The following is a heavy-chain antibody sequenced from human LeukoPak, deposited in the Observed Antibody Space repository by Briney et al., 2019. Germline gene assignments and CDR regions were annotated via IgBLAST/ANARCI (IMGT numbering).Heavy chain of an antibody. V-gene: IGHV1-69*05. J-gene: IGHJ5*02. Sequence: SVKVSCKASGGTFSSYAISWVRQAPGQGLEWMGGIIPIFGTANYAQKFQGRVTITTDESTSTAYMELRSLRSDDTAVYYCARVPRRGNWFDPWGQGTLVTVSS. D-gene: IGHD3-10*01. CDR3: ARVPRRGNWFDP. CDR1: GGTFSSYA. CDR2: IIPIFGTA.